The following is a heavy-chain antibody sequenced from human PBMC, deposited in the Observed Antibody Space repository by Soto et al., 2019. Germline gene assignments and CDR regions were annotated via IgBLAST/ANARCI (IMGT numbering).Heavy chain of an antibody. CDR3: AREMSYYFDS. V-gene: IGHV4-30-2*01. J-gene: IGHJ4*01. CDR2: IYHSGAT. CDR1: GDSISRDGYS. Sequence: QVQLQESGSGLVKPSQTLVLTSTVSGDSISRDGYSWSWLRQPPGKGLEWIGYIYHSGATYYNPSLKSRVTTSVDKSKNQFSLRLASVTAADTAVYYCAREMSYYFDSWGHGTLVTVSS.